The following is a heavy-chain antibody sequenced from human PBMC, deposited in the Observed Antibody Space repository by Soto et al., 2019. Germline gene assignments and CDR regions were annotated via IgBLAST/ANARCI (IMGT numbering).Heavy chain of an antibody. D-gene: IGHD6-13*01. V-gene: IGHV4-61*08. CDR1: GGSVSTGVHY. CDR2: IYYSGST. Sequence: QVQLQESGPGLVKPSETLSLTCTVSVSGGSVSTGVHYWSWIRQPPGKGLEWIGSIYYSGSTNYNPSLKSRVTISVDTSKNPFSLKLTSVTAADTAVYYCARGYYTSWYWFDRWGRGTLVTVSS. J-gene: IGHJ2*01. CDR3: ARGYYTSWYWFDR.